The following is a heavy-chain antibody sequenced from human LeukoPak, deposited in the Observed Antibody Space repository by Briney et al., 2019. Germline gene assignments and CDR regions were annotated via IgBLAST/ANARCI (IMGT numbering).Heavy chain of an antibody. CDR1: GGSITSSTYY. CDR2: IYYTGST. J-gene: IGHJ3*02. Sequence: SETLSLTCTVSGGSITSSTYYWGWIRQPPGKGLGWIGSIYYTGSTYYDPSLKSRVTLSIDTSKNQFSLNLTSVTAADTAVYFCARDKIVRAAHDAFDIWGQGTMVTVSS. CDR3: ARDKIVRAAHDAFDI. D-gene: IGHD3-10*01. V-gene: IGHV4-39*07.